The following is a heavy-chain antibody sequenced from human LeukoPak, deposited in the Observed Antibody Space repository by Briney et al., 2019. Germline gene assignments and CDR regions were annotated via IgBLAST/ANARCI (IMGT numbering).Heavy chain of an antibody. CDR3: AKGSSDGRPYYFDY. CDR2: INDSGGNT. CDR1: GFTFNSYA. J-gene: IGHJ4*02. V-gene: IGHV3-23*01. D-gene: IGHD5-24*01. Sequence: PGGSLRRSCAASGFTFNSYAMSWVRQAPGKGLEWVSAINDSGGNTYHADPVKGRFTISRDNSKNTLYLQMNSLVAEDTAVYYCAKGSSDGRPYYFDYWGQGTLVTISS.